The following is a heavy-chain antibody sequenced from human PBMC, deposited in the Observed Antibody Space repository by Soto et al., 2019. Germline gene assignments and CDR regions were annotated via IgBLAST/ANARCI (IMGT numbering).Heavy chain of an antibody. V-gene: IGHV3-23*01. Sequence: EVQLLESGGGLVQPGGSLRLSCAASGFTFSSYAMRWVRQAPGKGLEWVSALSGSGDSTYYADSVKGRCTTSRDNSKNTLYLQMNSLRAEDTAVYYCARRGSGSYYDYWGQGTLVTVSS. J-gene: IGHJ4*02. CDR3: ARRGSGSYYDY. CDR2: LSGSGDST. D-gene: IGHD1-26*01. CDR1: GFTFSSYA.